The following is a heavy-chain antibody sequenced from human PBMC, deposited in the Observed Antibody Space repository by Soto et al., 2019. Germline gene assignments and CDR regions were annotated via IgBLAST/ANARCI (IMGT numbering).Heavy chain of an antibody. D-gene: IGHD2-8*01. V-gene: IGHV4-39*01. J-gene: IGHJ4*02. CDR2: IYYSGST. CDR3: ARHRGTLSLTDY. CDR1: GGSISSSSYY. Sequence: QLQLQESGPGLVKPSETLSLTCTVSGGSISSSSYYWGWIRQPPGKGLEWIGSIYYSGSTYYNPSLLRRLTSSVDTSTNQFSPTLSSVTAADTAVYCCARHRGTLSLTDYWGQGTLVTVSS.